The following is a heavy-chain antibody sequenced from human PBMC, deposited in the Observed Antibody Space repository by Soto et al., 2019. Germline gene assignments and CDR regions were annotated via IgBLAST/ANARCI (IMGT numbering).Heavy chain of an antibody. D-gene: IGHD2-2*01. J-gene: IGHJ4*02. CDR2: INSGSTTV. Sequence: EVQLVESGGGLVQPGGSLRLSCVASGFDFNRYSMNWVRQAPGKGLEWISYINSGSTTVFYADSVRGRFTISRDNAKNSLYLQMNILRAEDRAVYYFTSSTSPDAYWGQGTLVTVSA. CDR3: TSSTSPDAY. V-gene: IGHV3-48*04. CDR1: GFDFNRYS.